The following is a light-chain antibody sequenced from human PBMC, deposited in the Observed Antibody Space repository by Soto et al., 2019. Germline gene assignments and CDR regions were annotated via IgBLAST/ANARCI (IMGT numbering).Light chain of an antibody. Sequence: EIVMTQSPATLSVSPEERATLSCRASQSVSSNLAWYQQKPGQAPRLLIYGASTRATGIPARFSGSGSGTDFTLTISRLETEDFAVFYCQQYGTSEIIFGQGTRLEIK. CDR2: GAS. CDR3: QQYGTSEII. CDR1: QSVSSN. J-gene: IGKJ5*01. V-gene: IGKV3-15*01.